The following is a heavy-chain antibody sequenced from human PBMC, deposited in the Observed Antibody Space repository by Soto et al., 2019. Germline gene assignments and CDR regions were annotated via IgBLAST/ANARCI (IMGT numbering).Heavy chain of an antibody. V-gene: IGHV1-3*01. CDR2: ISNAGSGNT. J-gene: IGHJ4*02. Sequence: ASVKVSCKTSGYPFPSFEVHWIRQAPGQRPEWMGGISNAGSGNTKYSQKFQDRLTITGDKRATTVYMALSSLTSEDTTTYYCARESNHYQDFFQNWGQGTQVTVSS. CDR1: GYPFPSFE. D-gene: IGHD2-2*01. CDR3: ARESNHYQDFFQN.